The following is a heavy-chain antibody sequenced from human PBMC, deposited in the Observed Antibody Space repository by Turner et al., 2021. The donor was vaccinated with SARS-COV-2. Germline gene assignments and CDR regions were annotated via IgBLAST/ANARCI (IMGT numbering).Heavy chain of an antibody. J-gene: IGHJ6*02. Sequence: QVQLVESGGGVVQPGRSLRLSCAASGFTFSSYAMHWVRQAPGKGLEWVAVISYDGSNKYYADSVKGRFTISRDNSKNTLYLRMNSLRAEDTAVYYCARDHWGNVVVVTAIHYYYGMDVWGQGTTVTVSS. CDR1: GFTFSSYA. D-gene: IGHD2-21*02. V-gene: IGHV3-30-3*01. CDR2: ISYDGSNK. CDR3: ARDHWGNVVVVTAIHYYYGMDV.